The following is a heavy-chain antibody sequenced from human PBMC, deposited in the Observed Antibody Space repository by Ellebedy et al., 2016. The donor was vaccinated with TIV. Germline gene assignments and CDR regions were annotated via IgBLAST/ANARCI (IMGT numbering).Heavy chain of an antibody. CDR3: ARGGLVITTVNTRPVDW. Sequence: GESLKISCAASGFTFSAYAMHWVRQAPGKGLDWLAILSSDGGSKYYADSVKGRFTISRDNSNNTLYLQMNSLRPEDTAVYYCARGGLVITTVNTRPVDWWGQGTLVTVSS. CDR2: LSSDGGSK. CDR1: GFTFSAYA. V-gene: IGHV3-30-3*01. J-gene: IGHJ4*02. D-gene: IGHD4-11*01.